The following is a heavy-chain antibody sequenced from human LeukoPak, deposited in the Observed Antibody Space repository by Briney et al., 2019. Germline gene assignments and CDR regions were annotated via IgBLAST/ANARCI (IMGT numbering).Heavy chain of an antibody. Sequence: GGSLRLSCAASGFTFSSYAMHWVRQAPGRGLEWVSAISGSGGSTYSADTVKGRFTISRDNSKNTLFLQMNSLRAEDTAVYYCAKDTAHLGTSTYDYWGQGTLVTVSS. CDR2: ISGSGGST. D-gene: IGHD1-26*01. J-gene: IGHJ4*02. CDR3: AKDTAHLGTSTYDY. V-gene: IGHV3-23*01. CDR1: GFTFSSYA.